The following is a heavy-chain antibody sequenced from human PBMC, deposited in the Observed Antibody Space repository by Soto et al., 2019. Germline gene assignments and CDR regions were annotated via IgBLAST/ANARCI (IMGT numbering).Heavy chain of an antibody. V-gene: IGHV5-51*01. J-gene: IGHJ3*02. CDR2: IYPGDSDT. Sequence: EVQLVQSGAEVKKPGESLKISCKGSGYSFTSYWIGWVRQMPGKGLEWMGIIYPGDSDTRYSPSFQGQVTISADKSISTAYLQWTSLKASDTAMYYCARQFPLVEGYDAFDIWGQGTMVTVSS. CDR1: GYSFTSYW. D-gene: IGHD6-13*01. CDR3: ARQFPLVEGYDAFDI.